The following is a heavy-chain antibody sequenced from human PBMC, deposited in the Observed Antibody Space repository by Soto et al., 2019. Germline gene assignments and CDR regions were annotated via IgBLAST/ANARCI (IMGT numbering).Heavy chain of an antibody. J-gene: IGHJ3*02. CDR2: INSSSSTI. V-gene: IGHV3-48*02. Sequence: EVQLVESGGGLVQPGGSLRLSCAASGFTFSSYSMNWVRQAPGKGLEWVSYINSSSSTIYYADSVKGRFTISRDNGKNSLDMQVNSLRDVDTAVYYCARGKFAYGGFDIWGQGTMVTVSS. D-gene: IGHD4-17*01. CDR1: GFTFSSYS. CDR3: ARGKFAYGGFDI.